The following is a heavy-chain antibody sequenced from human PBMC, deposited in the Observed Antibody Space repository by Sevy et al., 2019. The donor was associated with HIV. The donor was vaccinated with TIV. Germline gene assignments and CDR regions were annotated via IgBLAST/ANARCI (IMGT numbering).Heavy chain of an antibody. Sequence: GGSLRLSCAASGFTFSDYYMSWIRQAPGKGLEWVSYISSSGSTIYYADSVKGRFTISRDNAKNSRYRQMNSLRAEDTAVYYCARDFYSSSGFGLYYYGMDVWGQGTTVTVSS. V-gene: IGHV3-11*01. CDR2: ISSSGSTI. D-gene: IGHD6-6*01. CDR1: GFTFSDYY. J-gene: IGHJ6*02. CDR3: ARDFYSSSGFGLYYYGMDV.